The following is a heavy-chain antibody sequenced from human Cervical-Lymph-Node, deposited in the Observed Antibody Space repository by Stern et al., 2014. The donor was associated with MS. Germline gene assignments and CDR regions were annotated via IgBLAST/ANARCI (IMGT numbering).Heavy chain of an antibody. CDR3: TRDEGHAEYYQH. J-gene: IGHJ1*01. CDR1: GGTFGGYA. CDR2: IVPMFGTA. Sequence: DQLVESGAEVKQPGSSVKVSCKASGGTFGGYAVSWVRQAPRQGLEWMGGIVPMFGTANYAQKFQDRATMTADASTNTAYMELSSLTSEDTAMYYCTRDEGHAEYYQHWGQGTLITVSS. V-gene: IGHV1-69*01.